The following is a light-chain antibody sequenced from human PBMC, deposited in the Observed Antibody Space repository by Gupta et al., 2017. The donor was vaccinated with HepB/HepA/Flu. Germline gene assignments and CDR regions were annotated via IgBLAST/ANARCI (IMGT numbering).Light chain of an antibody. V-gene: IGLV1-40*01. Sequence: QSVLTQPPSMSGAPGPRVTISCTGSTTNIGTGYDVPWYQHLPGTAPKLLINGNSNRSSGVPDRFSGSKSGTSASLAITGLKAEDEADYYCQSDDSSMGVVFGGGTKLTVL. CDR2: GNS. CDR3: QSDDSSMGVV. J-gene: IGLJ3*02. CDR1: TTNIGTGYD.